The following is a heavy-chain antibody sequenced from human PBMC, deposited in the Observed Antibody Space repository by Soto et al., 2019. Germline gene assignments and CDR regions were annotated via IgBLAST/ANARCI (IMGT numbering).Heavy chain of an antibody. V-gene: IGHV5-51*01. D-gene: IGHD6-19*01. CDR3: ASRDRMAVAGAYTLN. J-gene: IGHJ4*02. CDR1: GYSFTSYW. Sequence: GESLKISCEGSGYSFTSYWIGWVRQMPGKGLEWMGIIYPGDSDTRYSPSFQGQVTISADKSISTAYLQWSSLKASDTAMYYCASRDRMAVAGAYTLNWGQGTLVTVSS. CDR2: IYPGDSDT.